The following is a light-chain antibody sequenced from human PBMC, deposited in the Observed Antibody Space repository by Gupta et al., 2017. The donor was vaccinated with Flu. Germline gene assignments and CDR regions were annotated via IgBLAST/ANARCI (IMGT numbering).Light chain of an antibody. CDR3: QQRSGLPMYT. J-gene: IGKJ2*01. Sequence: ELVLTQSPVTLSLSPGDSAILSCRASQSVNNQLAWYQQRPGQPPRLLMFDASRRAAGIPARFSGSGSGTDFTLTITTLEPEDFAVYYCQQRSGLPMYTFGQGTKLEIK. V-gene: IGKV3-11*01. CDR2: DAS. CDR1: QSVNNQ.